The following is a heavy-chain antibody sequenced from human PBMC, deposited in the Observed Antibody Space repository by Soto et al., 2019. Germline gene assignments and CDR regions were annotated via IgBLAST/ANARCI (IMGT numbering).Heavy chain of an antibody. CDR3: AGEVGATVGGTRSWSAP. CDR2: IIPIFGTA. V-gene: IGHV1-69*06. Sequence: QVQLVQSGAEVKKPGSSVKVSCKASGGTFSSYAISWVRQAPGQGLEWMGGIIPIFGTANYAQKFQGRVTITGEKPTSTASRGLSGLILEDRAVYYCAGEVGATVGGTRSWSAPWGQGTLVTVSS. D-gene: IGHD1-26*01. CDR1: GGTFSSYA. J-gene: IGHJ5*02.